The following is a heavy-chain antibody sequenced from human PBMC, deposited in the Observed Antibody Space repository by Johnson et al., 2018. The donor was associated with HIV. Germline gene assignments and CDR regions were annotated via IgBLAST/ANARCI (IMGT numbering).Heavy chain of an antibody. CDR1: GFTVSSNY. V-gene: IGHV3-66*04. J-gene: IGHJ3*02. CDR3: ARHSDPWFVSGYYNGAFDI. Sequence: VQLVESGGGLVQPGGSLRVSCAASGFTVSSNYMSWVRQAPGQGLEWVSVIYSGGGASYTDSVKGRFTISSDNSKNTLYLQMNSLRAEDTAVYYCARHSDPWFVSGYYNGAFDIWGQGTMVTVSS. D-gene: IGHD3-22*01. CDR2: IYSGGGA.